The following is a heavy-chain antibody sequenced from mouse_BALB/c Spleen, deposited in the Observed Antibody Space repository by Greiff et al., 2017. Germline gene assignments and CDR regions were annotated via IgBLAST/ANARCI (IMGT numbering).Heavy chain of an antibody. CDR1: GFNIKDTY. D-gene: IGHD2-3*01. Sequence: EVQRVESGAELVKPGASVKLSCTASGFNIKDTYMHWVKQRPEQGLEWIGRIDPANGNTKYDPKFQGKATITADTSSNTAYLQLSSLTSEDTAVYYCARDGYPYAMDYWGQGTSVTVSS. V-gene: IGHV14-3*02. CDR3: ARDGYPYAMDY. CDR2: IDPANGNT. J-gene: IGHJ4*01.